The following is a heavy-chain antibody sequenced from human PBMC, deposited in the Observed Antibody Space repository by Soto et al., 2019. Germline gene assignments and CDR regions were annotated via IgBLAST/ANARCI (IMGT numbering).Heavy chain of an antibody. J-gene: IGHJ4*02. V-gene: IGHV3-23*01. CDR1: GFTFNNYA. CDR2: ISGTGGST. CDR3: AKDRLGGNFDY. Sequence: EVQLLDSGGGLVQPGGSLRLSCAASGFTFNNYAMNWVRQAPGKGLEWVATISGTGGSTYYADSVKGRFTISRDNYKNTLYLQMNSLRVEDTSVYCCAKDRLGGNFDYWGQGTQVTVSS.